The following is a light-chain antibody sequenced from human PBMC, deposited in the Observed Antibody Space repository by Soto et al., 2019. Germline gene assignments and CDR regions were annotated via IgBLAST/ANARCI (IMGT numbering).Light chain of an antibody. J-gene: IGKJ5*01. CDR1: QTVSNNY. CDR3: QKYAGPPTN. CDR2: GAS. Sequence: EIVFTHSPVTLSLSPGDRATLSCRASQTVSNNYLAWCQQKPGQAPRVIMYGASRRATGIPDRFSGGGSGTDFTLTISRLEPEDFAVYFCQKYAGPPTNFGQGKRREIK. V-gene: IGKV3-20*01.